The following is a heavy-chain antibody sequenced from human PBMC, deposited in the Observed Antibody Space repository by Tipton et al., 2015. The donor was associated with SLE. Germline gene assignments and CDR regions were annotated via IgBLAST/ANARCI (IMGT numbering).Heavy chain of an antibody. Sequence: TLSLTCTVSGGSISSHYWSWIRQPPGKGLEWIGYIYYSGSTNYNPSLKSRVTISVDTSKNQFSLKLSSVTAADTAVYYCARSPYYYDSSGYRTDAFDIWGQGTMVTVSS. CDR3: ARSPYYYDSSGYRTDAFDI. D-gene: IGHD3-22*01. J-gene: IGHJ3*02. CDR2: IYYSGST. V-gene: IGHV4-59*11. CDR1: GGSISSHY.